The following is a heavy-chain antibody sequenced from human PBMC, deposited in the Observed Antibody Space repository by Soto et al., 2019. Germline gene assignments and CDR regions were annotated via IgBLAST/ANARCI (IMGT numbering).Heavy chain of an antibody. V-gene: IGHV3-23*01. D-gene: IGHD3-16*02. CDR2: ISGSGGST. CDR3: AKDSARMITFGGVITPGWFDP. Sequence: GGSLRLSCAASGFTFSSYAMSWVRQAPGKGLEWVSAISGSGGSTYYADSVKGRFTISRDNSKNTLYLQMNSLRAEDTAVYYCAKDSARMITFGGVITPGWFDPWGQGTLVTVSS. CDR1: GFTFSSYA. J-gene: IGHJ5*02.